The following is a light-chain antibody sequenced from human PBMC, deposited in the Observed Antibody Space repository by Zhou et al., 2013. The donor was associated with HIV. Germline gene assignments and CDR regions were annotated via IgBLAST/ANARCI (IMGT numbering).Light chain of an antibody. CDR2: GAS. CDR1: QSVYTN. J-gene: IGKJ4*01. CDR3: QQRSNWPRELT. V-gene: IGKV3-11*01. Sequence: EIVLTQSPATLSLSPGERATLSCRASQSVYTNLAWYQQKPGQAPRLLIYGASTRATGIPARFSGSGSGTDSTLTISSLQPEDFAVYYCQQRSNWPRELTFGGGTKVEIK.